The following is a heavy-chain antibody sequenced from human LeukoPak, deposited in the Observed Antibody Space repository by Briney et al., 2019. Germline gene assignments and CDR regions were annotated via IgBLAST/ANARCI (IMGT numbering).Heavy chain of an antibody. J-gene: IGHJ4*02. CDR2: INYVGST. D-gene: IGHD5-12*01. CDR1: GGSINSPLNY. Sequence: KPSETLSLTCIVSGGSINSPLNYWGWIRQPPGKGLEWIGSINYVGSTHHNPSLKSRVTISVDTSKSQLSLKLRSVTAADTAVYYCARWSSYRFDYWGQGTLVTVSS. CDR3: ARWSSYRFDY. V-gene: IGHV4-39*01.